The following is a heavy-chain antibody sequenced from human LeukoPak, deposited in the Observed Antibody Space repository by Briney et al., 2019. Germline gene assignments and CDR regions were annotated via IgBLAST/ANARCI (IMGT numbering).Heavy chain of an antibody. CDR1: GGSISSSSYY. CDR2: INHSGST. V-gene: IGHV4-39*07. CDR3: ARCPYYYDSSGYYYGPMDV. D-gene: IGHD3-22*01. J-gene: IGHJ6*02. Sequence: SETLPLTCTVSGGSISSSSYYWGWIRQPPGTGLEWIGEINHSGSTNYNPSLKSRVTISVDTSKNQFSLKLSSVTAADTAVYYCARCPYYYDSSGYYYGPMDVWGQGTTVTVSS.